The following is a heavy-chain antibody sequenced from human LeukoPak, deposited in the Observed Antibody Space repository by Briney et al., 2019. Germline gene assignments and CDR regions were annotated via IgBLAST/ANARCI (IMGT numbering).Heavy chain of an antibody. CDR2: IYHSGRT. V-gene: IGHV4-30-2*01. J-gene: IGHJ4*02. Sequence: PSETLSLTCAVSGGSISSGDYSWSWIRQPPGKGLEWIGYIYHSGRTFYNPSLKSRVTISVDTSKNQISLEVTSETAADTAVYYCARDGGYGHYDYWGRGTLVTVSS. CDR3: ARDGGYGHYDY. D-gene: IGHD5-18*01. CDR1: GGSISSGDYS.